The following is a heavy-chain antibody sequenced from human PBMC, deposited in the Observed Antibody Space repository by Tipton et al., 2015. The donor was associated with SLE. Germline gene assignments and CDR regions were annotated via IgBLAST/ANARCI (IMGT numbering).Heavy chain of an antibody. CDR1: GFTFTSHW. CDR3: VRGGLQHAFDL. V-gene: IGHV3-74*01. J-gene: IGHJ3*01. Sequence: LRLSCAASGFTFTSHWMHWVRQAPGKGLMWVSRINNEGTYTEFADSVKGRFTFSRDNAKKTLHLQMNSLEVEDTAVYYCVRGGLQHAFDLWGQGTMVTVSS. CDR2: INNEGTYT. D-gene: IGHD1-1*01.